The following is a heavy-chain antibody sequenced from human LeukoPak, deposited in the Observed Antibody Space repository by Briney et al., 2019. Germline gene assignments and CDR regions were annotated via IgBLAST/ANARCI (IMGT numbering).Heavy chain of an antibody. Sequence: PSETLSLTCTASGGSISSSSYYWGWIRQPPGKGLEWIGSIYYSGSTYYNPSLKSRVTISVDTSKNQFSLKLSSVTAADTAVYYCAQQGDYYDSSGPEGWDPFDIWGQGTMVTVSS. V-gene: IGHV4-39*07. J-gene: IGHJ3*02. CDR1: GGSISSSSYY. CDR2: IYYSGST. D-gene: IGHD3-22*01. CDR3: AQQGDYYDSSGPEGWDPFDI.